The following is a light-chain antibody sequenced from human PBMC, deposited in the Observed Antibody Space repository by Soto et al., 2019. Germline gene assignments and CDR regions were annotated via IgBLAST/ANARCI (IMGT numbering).Light chain of an antibody. Sequence: AIRMTQSPSSLSASTGDRVTITCRASQGISSYLAWYQQKPGKAPKLLIYAASTLQSGVPSRFSGSGPGTDFTLTISCLQSEDFATYYCQQYYSYLLTFGGGTKVDTK. CDR3: QQYYSYLLT. V-gene: IGKV1-8*01. CDR1: QGISSY. J-gene: IGKJ4*01. CDR2: AAS.